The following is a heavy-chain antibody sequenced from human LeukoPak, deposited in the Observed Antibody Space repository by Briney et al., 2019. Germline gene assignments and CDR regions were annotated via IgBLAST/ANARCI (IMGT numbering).Heavy chain of an antibody. CDR3: AKDRSDNTTWYVGSH. V-gene: IGHV3-30*02. CDR2: IRYDGSNK. Sequence: GGSLRLSCAASGFTFSSYGMHWVRQAPGKGLEWVAFIRYDGSNKYYADSVKGRLTISRDNSKNTLYVQMNSLRAEDTAVYYCAKDRSDNTTWYVGSHWGQGTLVTVSS. CDR1: GFTFSSYG. D-gene: IGHD6-13*01. J-gene: IGHJ4*02.